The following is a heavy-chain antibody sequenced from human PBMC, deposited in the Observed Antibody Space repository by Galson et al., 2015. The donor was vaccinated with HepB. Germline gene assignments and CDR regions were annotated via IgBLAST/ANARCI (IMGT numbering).Heavy chain of an antibody. CDR2: ISAYNGNT. J-gene: IGHJ6*03. Sequence: SVKVSCKASGYTFTSYGISWVRQAPGQGPEWMGWISAYNGNTNYAQKLQGRVTMTTDTSTSTAYMELRSLRSDDTAVYYCARGAVSEQQLEHYYYMDVWGKGTTVTVSS. CDR3: ARGAVSEQQLEHYYYMDV. CDR1: GYTFTSYG. V-gene: IGHV1-18*01. D-gene: IGHD6-13*01.